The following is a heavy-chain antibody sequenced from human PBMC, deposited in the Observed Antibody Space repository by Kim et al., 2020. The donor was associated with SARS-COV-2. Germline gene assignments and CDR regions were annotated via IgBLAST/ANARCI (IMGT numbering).Heavy chain of an antibody. V-gene: IGHV3-30*15. Sequence: AVGGRFTISRDNSKNTLYLQMSSLRAEDTAVFYCARPGGPGKTWSWFDTWGQGTLVTVSS. J-gene: IGHJ5*02. D-gene: IGHD3-16*01. CDR3: ARPGGPGKTWSWFDT.